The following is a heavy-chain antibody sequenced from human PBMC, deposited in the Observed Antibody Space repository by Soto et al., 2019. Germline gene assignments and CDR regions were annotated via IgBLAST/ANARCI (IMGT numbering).Heavy chain of an antibody. CDR1: GFTFTNYW. D-gene: IGHD3-16*02. CDR2: IDGVGTGT. CDR3: TTLFEY. J-gene: IGHJ4*02. V-gene: IGHV3-74*01. Sequence: EVQLVQSGGGSVQPGGSLRLSCAASGFTFTNYWMHWVRQVPWKGLVWVSRIDGVGTGTSYSDSVRGRFTISRDNAENMLDLQMNSLRAEDTAVYYCTTLFEYWGQGTLVTVSS.